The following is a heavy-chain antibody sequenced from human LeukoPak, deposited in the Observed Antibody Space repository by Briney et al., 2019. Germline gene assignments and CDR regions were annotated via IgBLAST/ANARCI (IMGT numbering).Heavy chain of an antibody. Sequence: GGSLRLSCAASGFTFSDYYMSWIRQAPGKRLEWVSYISTSGSIRYYADSVKGRFTISRDNAKNSLYLQMNSLRAEDTAVYYCARGYIQHGFDYWGQGTLVTVSS. D-gene: IGHD5-18*01. J-gene: IGHJ4*02. CDR1: GFTFSDYY. V-gene: IGHV3-11*01. CDR2: ISTSGSIR. CDR3: ARGYIQHGFDY.